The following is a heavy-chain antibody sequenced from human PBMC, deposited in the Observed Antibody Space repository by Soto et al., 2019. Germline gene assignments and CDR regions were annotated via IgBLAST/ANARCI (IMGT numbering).Heavy chain of an antibody. D-gene: IGHD3-10*01. J-gene: IGHJ6*02. CDR1: GGSISSDGNY. Sequence: QVQLQESGPGLVKSSQTLSLTCTVSGGSISSDGNYWSWIRQHPGKGLEWIGYIYYSGSTYYNPSLKSRVTISVDTSKNQFSLTLNCVTAAATAVYYCARARMVRGIIYYYGMDVWGQGTTVTVSS. CDR3: ARARMVRGIIYYYGMDV. CDR2: IYYSGST. V-gene: IGHV4-31*03.